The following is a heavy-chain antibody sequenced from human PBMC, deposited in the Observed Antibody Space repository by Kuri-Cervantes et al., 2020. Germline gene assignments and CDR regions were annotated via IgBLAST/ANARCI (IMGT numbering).Heavy chain of an antibody. J-gene: IGHJ4*02. CDR1: GGTFSSYT. CDR3: ARDRGCSSTSCYELVGD. Sequence: SVKVSCKASGGTFSSYTISWVRQAPGQGLEWMGRIIPILGIANYAQKFQGRVTITADKSTSTAYMELSSLRSEDTAVYYCARDRGCSSTSCYELVGDWGQGTLVTVSS. V-gene: IGHV1-69*04. D-gene: IGHD2-2*01. CDR2: IIPILGIA.